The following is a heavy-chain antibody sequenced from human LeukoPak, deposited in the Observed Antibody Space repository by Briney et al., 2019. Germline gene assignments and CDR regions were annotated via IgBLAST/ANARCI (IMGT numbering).Heavy chain of an antibody. Sequence: GASVKVSCKASGYTFTSYDINWVRQATGQGLEWMGWLNPNSGNTGYAQKFQGRVTMTRNTSISTAYMELSSLRSEDTAVYYCARGGRRRWPQLELYFDYWGQGTLVTVSS. V-gene: IGHV1-8*01. CDR1: GYTFTSYD. J-gene: IGHJ4*02. D-gene: IGHD1-1*01. CDR2: LNPNSGNT. CDR3: ARGGRRRWPQLELYFDY.